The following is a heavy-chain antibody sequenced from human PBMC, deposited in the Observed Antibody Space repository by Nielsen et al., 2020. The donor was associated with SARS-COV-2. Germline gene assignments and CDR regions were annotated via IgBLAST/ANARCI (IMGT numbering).Heavy chain of an antibody. Sequence: GESLKISCAASGFTFRDNYMSWIRQAPGKGLEWVSFISSSSGNTDYADSVKGRFTISRDNSKNTLYLQMNSLRAEDTAVYYCAREWLGFDYWGQGTLVTVSS. CDR1: GFTFRDNY. CDR2: ISSSSGNT. D-gene: IGHD6-19*01. J-gene: IGHJ4*02. V-gene: IGHV3-11*06. CDR3: AREWLGFDY.